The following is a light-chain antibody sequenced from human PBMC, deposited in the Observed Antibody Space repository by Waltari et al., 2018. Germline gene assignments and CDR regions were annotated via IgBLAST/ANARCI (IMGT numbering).Light chain of an antibody. CDR1: SSNIRSNT. V-gene: IGLV1-44*01. J-gene: IGLJ3*02. CDR2: SNN. Sequence: QSVLAQPPSASGTPGQRVTISFSGSSSNIRSNTVNWYQHLPGTAPKPLLYSNNQRPSGGPDRFSGSKSDTSASLAISGLQSEDEADYYCAAWDDSLSGWVFGGGTKLTVL. CDR3: AAWDDSLSGWV.